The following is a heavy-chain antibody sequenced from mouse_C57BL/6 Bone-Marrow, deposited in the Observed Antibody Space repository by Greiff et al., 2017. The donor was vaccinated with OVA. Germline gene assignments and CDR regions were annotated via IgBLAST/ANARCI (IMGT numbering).Heavy chain of an antibody. CDR1: GYTFTSYG. V-gene: IGHV1-81*01. D-gene: IGHD2-3*01. Sequence: QVQLQQSGAELARPGASVKLSCKASGYTFTSYGISWVKQRTGQGLEWIGEIYPRSGNTYYNEKFKGKATLTADKSSSTAYMELRSLTSEDSAVYFCARGDKDGSAWFAYWGQGTLVTVSA. CDR3: ARGDKDGSAWFAY. J-gene: IGHJ3*01. CDR2: IYPRSGNT.